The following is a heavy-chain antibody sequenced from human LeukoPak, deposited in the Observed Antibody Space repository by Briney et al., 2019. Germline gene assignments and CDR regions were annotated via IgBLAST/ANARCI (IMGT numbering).Heavy chain of an antibody. CDR3: ARDLGYCTNGVCHTRFDY. Sequence: GGSLRLSCAASGFIFSDYYMSWIRQAPGKGLEWVSYISGGGDYTNYADSVKGRFTISRDNAKNSLYLQMNSLRAEDTAVYYCARDLGYCTNGVCHTRFDYWGQGTLVAVSS. CDR1: GFIFSDYY. D-gene: IGHD2-8*01. J-gene: IGHJ4*02. CDR2: ISGGGDYT. V-gene: IGHV3-11*05.